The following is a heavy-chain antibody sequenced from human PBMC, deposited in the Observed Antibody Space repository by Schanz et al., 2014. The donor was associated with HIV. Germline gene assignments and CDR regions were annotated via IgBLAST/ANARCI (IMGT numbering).Heavy chain of an antibody. J-gene: IGHJ6*02. Sequence: QVQLVESGGGVVQPGRSLRLSCTASGFTFSNYGMHWVRQAPGKGLEWVAAIWYDGSNKFYADSVKGRFTISRDNSKNTMYLKMNSLRVDDTAVYYCAKDRNYYDNRYLGKDNYYYYYGMDVWGQGTTVTVSS. CDR1: GFTFSNYG. D-gene: IGHD3-22*01. CDR3: AKDRNYYDNRYLGKDNYYYYYGMDV. V-gene: IGHV3-33*06. CDR2: IWYDGSNK.